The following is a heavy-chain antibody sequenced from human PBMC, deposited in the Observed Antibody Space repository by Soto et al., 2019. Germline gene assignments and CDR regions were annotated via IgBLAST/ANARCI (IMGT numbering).Heavy chain of an antibody. CDR1: GFTFSSYG. CDR3: ARDRTIFGVVPTFDY. CDR2: IWYDGSNK. V-gene: IGHV3-33*01. Sequence: PGGSLRLSCAASGFTFSSYGMHWVRQAPGKGLEWVAVIWYDGSNKYYADSVKGRFTISRDNSKNTLYLQMNSLRAEDTAVYYCARDRTIFGVVPTFDYWGQGTLVTVSS. J-gene: IGHJ4*02. D-gene: IGHD3-3*01.